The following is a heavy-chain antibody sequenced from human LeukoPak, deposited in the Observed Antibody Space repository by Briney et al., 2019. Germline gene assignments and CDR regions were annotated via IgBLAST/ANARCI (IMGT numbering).Heavy chain of an antibody. CDR2: FDPEDGET. CDR1: GYTLTELS. V-gene: IGHV1-24*01. D-gene: IGHD3-22*01. J-gene: IGHJ4*02. Sequence: ASVKVSCKVSGYTLTELSMHWVRQAPGKGLEWMGGFDPEDGETIYAQKFQGRVTMTEDTSTDTAYMELSSLRSEDTAVYYCATKSPASGSGYYYGRGYFDYWGQGTLVTVSS. CDR3: ATKSPASGSGYYYGRGYFDY.